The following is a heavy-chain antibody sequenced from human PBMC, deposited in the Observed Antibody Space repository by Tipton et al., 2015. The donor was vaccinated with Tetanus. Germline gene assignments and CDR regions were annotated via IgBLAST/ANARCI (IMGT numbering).Heavy chain of an antibody. J-gene: IGHJ4*02. Sequence: QLVQSGGEVKRPGESLKISCKGSGYIFNNYWIGWVRQMPGKGLEWMGIIYPGDSDTRYSPSFQGQVTISVDKSISTAYLQWSSLKASDTSMFYCARAHCSDGVCNFDYWGQGALVTVAS. CDR1: GYIFNNYW. CDR3: ARAHCSDGVCNFDY. D-gene: IGHD2-8*01. CDR2: IYPGDSDT. V-gene: IGHV5-51*01.